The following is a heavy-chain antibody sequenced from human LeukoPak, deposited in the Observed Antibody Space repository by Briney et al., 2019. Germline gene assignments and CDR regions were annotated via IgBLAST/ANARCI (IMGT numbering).Heavy chain of an antibody. CDR2: IYSGGST. CDR3: ARRAGAYSHPYDY. V-gene: IGHV3-53*01. D-gene: IGHD4/OR15-4a*01. CDR1: GLTVSSNS. J-gene: IGHJ4*02. Sequence: PGGSLRLSCAASGLTVSSNSMSWVRQAPGKGLEWVSFIYSGGSTYYADSVKGRFTISRDNSKNTLYLQINSLRADDTAVYYCARRAGAYSHPYDYWGQGTLVTVSS.